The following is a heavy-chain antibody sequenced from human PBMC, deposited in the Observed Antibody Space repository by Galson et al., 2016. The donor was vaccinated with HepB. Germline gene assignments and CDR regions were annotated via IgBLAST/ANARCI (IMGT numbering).Heavy chain of an antibody. CDR3: ARDASGSYYNDGWFDP. Sequence: SETLSLTCTVSGGSISRSYWSWIRQSPGKGLEWIGYIHYTGSTTYRSSLKGRVTISADTSKNLISLKLNSVTAADTAVYYCARDASGSYYNDGWFDPWGQGTQVIVSS. CDR2: IHYTGST. CDR1: GGSISRSY. D-gene: IGHD3-10*01. J-gene: IGHJ5*02. V-gene: IGHV4-59*01.